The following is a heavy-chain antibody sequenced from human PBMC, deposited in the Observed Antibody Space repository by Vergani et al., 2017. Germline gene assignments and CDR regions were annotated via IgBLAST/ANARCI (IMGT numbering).Heavy chain of an antibody. V-gene: IGHV4-38-2*02. CDR3: ARDRGLDGDYHFDY. CDR1: GFSIDNGYY. J-gene: IGHJ4*02. D-gene: IGHD3-10*01. CDR2: IYRTGRT. Sequence: QVQLQESGPGLVKPSETLSLTCAVSGFSIDNGYYWDWIRQPPGKGLEWIGSIYRTGRTHFNPSLKSRVTISVDTSNNHFSLKLISVTAADTAVYYCARDRGLDGDYHFDYWGQGILVTVSS.